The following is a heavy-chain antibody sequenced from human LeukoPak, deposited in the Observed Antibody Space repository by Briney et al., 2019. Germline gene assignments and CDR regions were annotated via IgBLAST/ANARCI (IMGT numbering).Heavy chain of an antibody. D-gene: IGHD2-2*01. V-gene: IGHV4-4*07. CDR2: IYTSGST. J-gene: IGHJ6*02. CDR3: ARAVVPAATGYYYYGMDV. Sequence: PSETLSLTCTVSGGSISSYYWSWTRQPAGTGLEWIGRIYTSGSTNYNPSLKSRVTMSVDTSKNQFSLKLSSVTAADTAVYYCARAVVPAATGYYYYGMDVWGQGTTVTVSS. CDR1: GGSISSYY.